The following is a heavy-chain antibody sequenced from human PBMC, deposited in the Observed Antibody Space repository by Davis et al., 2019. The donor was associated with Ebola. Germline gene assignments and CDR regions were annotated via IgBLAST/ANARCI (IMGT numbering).Heavy chain of an antibody. Sequence: PGGSLRLSCAASGFTFSSYSMNWVRQAPGKGLEWVSSISSSSSYIYYADSVKGRFTISRDNAKNSLYLQMNSLRAEDTAVYYCARDRGDFYYYYGMDVWGQGTTVTVSS. CDR1: GFTFSSYS. CDR3: ARDRGDFYYYYGMDV. J-gene: IGHJ6*02. CDR2: ISSSSSYI. D-gene: IGHD2-21*02. V-gene: IGHV3-21*01.